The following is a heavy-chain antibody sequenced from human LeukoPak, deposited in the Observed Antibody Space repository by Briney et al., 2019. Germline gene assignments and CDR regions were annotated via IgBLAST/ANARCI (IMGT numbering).Heavy chain of an antibody. D-gene: IGHD1-26*01. CDR2: IYSDGSK. V-gene: IGHV3-53*01. CDR3: ARGSGLFDY. CDR1: GFTFKNAW. Sequence: GGSLRLSCAASGFTFKNAWMSWVRQAPGKGLEWVSVIYSDGSKYYADSVKGRFTISRDNLENMLYLQGNSLRAEDTAVYYCARGSGLFDYWGQGTLVTVSS. J-gene: IGHJ4*02.